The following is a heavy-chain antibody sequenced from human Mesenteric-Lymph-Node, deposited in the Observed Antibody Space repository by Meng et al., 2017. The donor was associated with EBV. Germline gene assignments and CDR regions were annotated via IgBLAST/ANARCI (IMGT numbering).Heavy chain of an antibody. V-gene: IGHV4-34*01. CDR2: SNQSGST. CDR3: ARGKTVGRSPWFDP. J-gene: IGHJ5*02. CDR1: GGSFSGYY. Sequence: QVHLQQWGAGLLNPSEPLSLTCAVYGGSFSGYYWTWIRQSPGKGLEWIGESNQSGSTSYNPSLKSRVTISVDTSQNQFSLKLSSVTAADTAVYYCARGKTVGRSPWFDPWGQGTLVTVSS. D-gene: IGHD4-11*01.